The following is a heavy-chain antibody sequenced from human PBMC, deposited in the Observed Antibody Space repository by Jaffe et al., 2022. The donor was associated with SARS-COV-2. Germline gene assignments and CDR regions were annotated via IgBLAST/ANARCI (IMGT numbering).Heavy chain of an antibody. Sequence: QVQLVESGGGVVQPGTSLRLSCEASGFTFSSYPLHWVRQAPGQGLEWVAVISFDGNIKIYSDSVKGRFTISRDDFKNTLFLQMNSLKSEDTAVYYCARDPFRGAPDYFDLWGRGTLVSVSS. J-gene: IGHJ4*02. D-gene: IGHD1-26*01. CDR1: GFTFSSYP. CDR3: ARDPFRGAPDYFDL. CDR2: ISFDGNIK. V-gene: IGHV3-30-3*01.